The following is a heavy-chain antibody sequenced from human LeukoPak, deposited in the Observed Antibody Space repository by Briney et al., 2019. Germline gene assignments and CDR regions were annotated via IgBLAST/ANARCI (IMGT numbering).Heavy chain of an antibody. V-gene: IGHV4-59*01. CDR3: ARGGTFTSLDY. CDR2: IYYSGGT. Sequence: SETLSLTCTVSGGSISSYYWSWIRQPPGKGLEWIGYIYYSGGTNYNPSLKSRVTISVDTSKNQFSLKLSSVTAADTAVYYCARGGTFTSLDYWGQGTLVTVSS. CDR1: GGSISSYY. J-gene: IGHJ4*02. D-gene: IGHD1-26*01.